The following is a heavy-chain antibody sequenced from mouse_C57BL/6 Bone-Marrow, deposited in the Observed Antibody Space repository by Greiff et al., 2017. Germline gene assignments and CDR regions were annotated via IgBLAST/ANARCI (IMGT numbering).Heavy chain of an antibody. CDR1: GYTFTSYW. V-gene: IGHV1-55*01. CDR2: IYPGSGST. Sequence: QVQLQQPGAELVKPGASVKMSCKASGYTFTSYWITWVKQRPGQGLEWIGDIYPGSGSTNYNEKFKSKATLTVDTAASTAYMQLSSLTSEDSAVYYCARRYSNYRYAVDYWGQGTSVTVSS. CDR3: ARRYSNYRYAVDY. J-gene: IGHJ4*01. D-gene: IGHD2-5*01.